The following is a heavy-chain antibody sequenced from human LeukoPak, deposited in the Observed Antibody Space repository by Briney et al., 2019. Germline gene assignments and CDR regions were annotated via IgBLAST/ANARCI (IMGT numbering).Heavy chain of an antibody. CDR3: ARDVVDTAMVPYFGYYYYMDV. D-gene: IGHD5-18*01. CDR1: GFTFSSYW. Sequence: HTGGSLRLSCAASGFTFSSYWMHWVCQAPGKGLVWVSRINSDGSSTSYADSVKGRFTISRDNAKNTLYLQMNSLRAEDTALYYCARDVVDTAMVPYFGYYYYMDVWGKGTTVTVSS. J-gene: IGHJ6*03. CDR2: INSDGSST. V-gene: IGHV3-74*01.